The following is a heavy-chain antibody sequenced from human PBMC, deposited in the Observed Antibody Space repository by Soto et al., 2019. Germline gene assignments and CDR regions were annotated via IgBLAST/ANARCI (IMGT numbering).Heavy chain of an antibody. CDR1: GFTVSSNY. V-gene: IGHV3-53*04. CDR2: IYSGGST. CDR3: ARVPYCSSTSCSYYYYGMDV. D-gene: IGHD2-2*01. J-gene: IGHJ6*02. Sequence: GGSLRLSCAASGFTVSSNYMSWVRQAPGKGLEWVSVIYSGGSTYYADSVKGRFTISRHNSKNTLYLQMNSLRAEDTAVYYCARVPYCSSTSCSYYYYGMDVWGQGTTVTVSS.